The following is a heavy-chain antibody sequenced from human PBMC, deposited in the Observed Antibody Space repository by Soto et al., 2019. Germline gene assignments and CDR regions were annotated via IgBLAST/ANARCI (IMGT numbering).Heavy chain of an antibody. D-gene: IGHD4-17*01. CDR1: GFSLSTSGVG. CDR3: ALKGYGDYPIDY. Sequence: QITLKESGPSLVKPTQTLTLTCTFSGFSLSTSGVGVGWFRQPPGKALEWLAVIYWDDYKHYSPSLKSRLTINKDSAKNPVVLTMTNLAPADTATYYRALKGYGDYPIDYWGQGTLGTVSS. CDR2: IYWDDYK. V-gene: IGHV2-5*02. J-gene: IGHJ4*02.